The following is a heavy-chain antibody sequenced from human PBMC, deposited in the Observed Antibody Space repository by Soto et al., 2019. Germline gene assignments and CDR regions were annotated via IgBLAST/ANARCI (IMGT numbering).Heavy chain of an antibody. CDR1: GGSISSYY. Sequence: QVQLQESGPGLVKPSETLSLTCTVSGGSISSYYWSWIRQPPGKGLEWIGYIYYSGSTNYNPSLKSRVTISVDTSKNQFSLKLSSVTAADTAVYYCARARQHPYYYYYGMDVWGQGTTVTVSS. CDR2: IYYSGST. V-gene: IGHV4-59*01. CDR3: ARARQHPYYYYYGMDV. D-gene: IGHD6-13*01. J-gene: IGHJ6*02.